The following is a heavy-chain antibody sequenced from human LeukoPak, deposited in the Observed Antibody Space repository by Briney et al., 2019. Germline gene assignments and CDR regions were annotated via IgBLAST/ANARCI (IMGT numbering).Heavy chain of an antibody. CDR3: AKDLDSSGFYGGVHT. D-gene: IGHD3-22*01. CDR1: GFTFSSYS. Sequence: GGSLRLSCAASGFTFSSYSMNWVRQAPGKGLEWVSYISSSSSTIYYADSVKGRFTISRDNAKNSLYLQMNSLRVEDTAIYYCAKDLDSSGFYGGVHTWGRGTLVTVSS. J-gene: IGHJ5*02. V-gene: IGHV3-48*04. CDR2: ISSSSSTI.